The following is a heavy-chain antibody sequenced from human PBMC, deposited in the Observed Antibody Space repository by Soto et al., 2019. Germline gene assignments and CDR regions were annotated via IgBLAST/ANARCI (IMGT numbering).Heavy chain of an antibody. D-gene: IGHD1-20*01. CDR1: GFTVSSNY. V-gene: IGHV3-66*01. CDR2: IYSGGST. J-gene: IGHJ4*02. CDR3: ARERVYHNGFDY. Sequence: EVQLVESGGGLVQPGGSLRLSCAASGFTVSSNYMSWVRQAPGKGLEWVSVIYSGGSTYYADSVKGRFTISRDNSKNPLYLQMNSLRADDTAVYYCARERVYHNGFDYWGQGTLVTVSS.